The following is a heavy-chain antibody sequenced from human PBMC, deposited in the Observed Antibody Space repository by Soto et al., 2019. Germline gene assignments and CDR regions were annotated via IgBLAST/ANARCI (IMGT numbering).Heavy chain of an antibody. CDR1: GFTFSTYA. V-gene: IGHV3-23*01. CDR2: INAGGGDT. D-gene: IGHD2-8*01. J-gene: IGHJ3*02. CDR3: AHPRGYGVFDAYDI. Sequence: PGGSLRLSCAASGFTFSTYAMSWVRQAPGKGLEWVSAINAGGGDTYHADSVKGRFTISRDNSISTLFLQMNSLTTEDTAVYYCAHPRGYGVFDAYDIWGQGALVTVSS.